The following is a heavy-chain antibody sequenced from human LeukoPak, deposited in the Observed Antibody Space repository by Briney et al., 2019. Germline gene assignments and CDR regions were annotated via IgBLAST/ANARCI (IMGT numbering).Heavy chain of an antibody. Sequence: PSETQSLTCSISGDSTNTYFWSWIRQPPGKGLEWIGYFYYTGTTNYNPSLNSRVTISVDTSKNQFSLKVNSVTAADTGVYYCASKSTDHGELRFDYWGQGTLVTVSS. D-gene: IGHD4-17*01. J-gene: IGHJ4*02. CDR2: FYYTGTT. CDR3: ASKSTDHGELRFDY. V-gene: IGHV4-59*01. CDR1: GDSTNTYF.